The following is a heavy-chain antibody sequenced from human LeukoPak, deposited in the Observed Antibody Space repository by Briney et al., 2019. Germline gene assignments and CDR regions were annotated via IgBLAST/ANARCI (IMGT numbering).Heavy chain of an antibody. CDR2: INVGNGNT. V-gene: IGHV1-3*01. CDR3: ARESPQRSGYSYPH. J-gene: IGHJ4*02. CDR1: GYTFTSYA. Sequence: GASVKVSCKASGYTFTSYAIHWVRQAPGQRLKWMGWINVGNGNTQYSQKFQGRVTITRDTSASTAYMELSSLRSEDTAVYFCARESPQRSGYSYPHWGQGTLVTVSS. D-gene: IGHD5-18*01.